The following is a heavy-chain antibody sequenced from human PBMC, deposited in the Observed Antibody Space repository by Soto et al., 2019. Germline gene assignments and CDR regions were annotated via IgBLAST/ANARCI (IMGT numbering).Heavy chain of an antibody. J-gene: IGHJ3*01. CDR3: AHAYGGTSWPNDAFDV. CDR1: GFSLSTDGVG. D-gene: IGHD2-2*01. Sequence: QITLKESGPTLVKPTQTLTLTCTFSGFSLSTDGVGVGWIRQPPGKALEWFDLIYWDDNQGYGPSLKTRLTITKDTSKNQVVLTMTNMDPVDTATYYCAHAYGGTSWPNDAFDVWGQGTVVTVSS. V-gene: IGHV2-5*05. CDR2: IYWDDNQ.